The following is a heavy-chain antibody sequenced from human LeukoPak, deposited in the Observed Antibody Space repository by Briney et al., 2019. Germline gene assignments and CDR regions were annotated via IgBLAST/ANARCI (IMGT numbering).Heavy chain of an antibody. D-gene: IGHD3-10*01. CDR2: ISYDGSNK. J-gene: IGHJ6*02. Sequence: HPGRSLRLSCAASGFTFSSYGMHWVRKAPGKGLEWVAVISYDGSNKYYADSVKGRFTISRDNSKNTLYLQMNSLRAEDTPVYYCALLWFGVGYYYYGMDVWAQGTTVTVS. CDR3: ALLWFGVGYYYYGMDV. V-gene: IGHV3-30*03. CDR1: GFTFSSYG.